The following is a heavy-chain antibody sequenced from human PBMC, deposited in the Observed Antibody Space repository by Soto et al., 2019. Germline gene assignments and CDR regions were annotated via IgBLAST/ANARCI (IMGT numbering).Heavy chain of an antibody. CDR1: GYTFTDYY. CDR2: INSRTGGT. CDR3: TRMPTLGPRDY. V-gene: IGHV1-2*02. D-gene: IGHD7-27*01. Sequence: QVQVVQSGAEVKKPGASVNVSCKASGYTFTDYYFHWVRQAPGQVLEWVGWINSRTGGTKSAQKVQGRVTVTRDTFSRTVYMELSGLTSDDKAVYYFTRMPTLGPRDYCGPGTLVTVSS. J-gene: IGHJ4*02.